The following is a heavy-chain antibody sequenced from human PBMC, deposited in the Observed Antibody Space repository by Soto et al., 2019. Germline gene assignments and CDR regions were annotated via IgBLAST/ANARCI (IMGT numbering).Heavy chain of an antibody. Sequence: ASVKVSCKASGYTFTGYYMHWVRQAPGQGLEWMGWINPNSGGTNYAQKFQGWVTMTRDTSISTAYMELSRLRSDDTAVYYCARDTNNWNDGYDAFDIWGQGTMVTVSS. V-gene: IGHV1-2*04. D-gene: IGHD1-20*01. CDR1: GYTFTGYY. J-gene: IGHJ3*02. CDR3: ARDTNNWNDGYDAFDI. CDR2: INPNSGGT.